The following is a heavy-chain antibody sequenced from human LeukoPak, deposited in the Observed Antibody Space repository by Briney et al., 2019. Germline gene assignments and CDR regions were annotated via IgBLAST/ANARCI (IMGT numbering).Heavy chain of an antibody. CDR1: GFTFSSYA. D-gene: IGHD4-11*01. CDR2: ISGSGGST. Sequence: PGGSLRLSCAASGFTFSSYAMSWVRQAPGKGLEWVSAISGSGGSTYYADSVKGRFTISRDNSKNTLYLQMNSLRAKDTAVYYCAKEAVTPPYYYYYYYMDVWGKGTTVTVSS. CDR3: AKEAVTPPYYYYYYYMDV. V-gene: IGHV3-23*01. J-gene: IGHJ6*03.